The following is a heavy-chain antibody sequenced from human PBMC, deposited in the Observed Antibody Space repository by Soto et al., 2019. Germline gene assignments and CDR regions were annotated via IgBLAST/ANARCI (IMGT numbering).Heavy chain of an antibody. J-gene: IGHJ4*02. CDR3: ARGVGIAAAVQAGGRTGPDGFDY. CDR2: IWYDGSNK. V-gene: IGHV3-33*01. Sequence: QVQLVEYGGGVVQPGRSLRLSCAASGFTFSSYGMHWVRQAPGKGLEWVAVIWYDGSNKYYADSVKGRFTISRDNSKNTLYLQMNRRRAEDTAVYYCARGVGIAAAVQAGGRTGPDGFDYWGQGTLVTVSS. CDR1: GFTFSSYG. D-gene: IGHD6-13*01.